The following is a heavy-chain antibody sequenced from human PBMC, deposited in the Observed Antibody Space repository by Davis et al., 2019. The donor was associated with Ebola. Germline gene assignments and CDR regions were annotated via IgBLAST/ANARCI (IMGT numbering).Heavy chain of an antibody. V-gene: IGHV6-1*01. Sequence: PSETLSLTCAISGDSVSGWNWIRQSPSRGLEWLGRTYYNSKWYSDYALSVQGRITINPDTSKNQFSLQLNSVTPEDTAVYYCARGFLRDGFDIWGQGTMIIVSS. CDR3: ARGFLRDGFDI. D-gene: IGHD3-3*01. CDR1: GDSVSG. CDR2: TYYNSKWYS. J-gene: IGHJ3*02.